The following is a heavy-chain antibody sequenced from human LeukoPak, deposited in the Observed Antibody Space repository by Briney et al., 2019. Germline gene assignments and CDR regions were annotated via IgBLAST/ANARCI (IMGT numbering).Heavy chain of an antibody. Sequence: PGRSLRLSCAASGFTFSSYGMHWVRQAPGKGLEWVAVISYDGSNKYYADSVKGRFTISRDNSKNTLYLQMNSLRAEDTAVYYCAKGSSWYGGEYFQHWGRGTLVTVSS. CDR2: ISYDGSNK. D-gene: IGHD6-13*01. V-gene: IGHV3-30*18. CDR1: GFTFSSYG. CDR3: AKGSSWYGGEYFQH. J-gene: IGHJ1*01.